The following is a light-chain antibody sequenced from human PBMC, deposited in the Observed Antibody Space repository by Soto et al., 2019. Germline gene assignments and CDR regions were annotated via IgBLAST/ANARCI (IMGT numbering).Light chain of an antibody. CDR3: CSYAGDFYV. CDR1: TSDVGGYDY. J-gene: IGLJ1*01. V-gene: IGLV2-11*01. CDR2: DVT. Sequence: QSALTQPRSVSGSPGQSVAISCTGTTSDVGGYDYVSWYQQHPGKAPELIIFDVTKRPSGVPDRFSGSKSGNTASLTISGLQARDEADYFCCSYAGDFYVFGSGTKLNVL.